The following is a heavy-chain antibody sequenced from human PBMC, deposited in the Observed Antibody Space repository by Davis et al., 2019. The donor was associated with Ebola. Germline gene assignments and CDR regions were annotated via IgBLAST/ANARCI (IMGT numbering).Heavy chain of an antibody. V-gene: IGHV3-30*03. J-gene: IGHJ6*02. CDR1: GFTFSSYG. D-gene: IGHD4-17*01. Sequence: GGSLRLSCAASGFTFSSYGMHWVRQAPGKGLEWVAVISYDGSNKYYADSVKGRFTISRDNSKNTLYLQMNSLRAEDTAVYYCAREGNGDYSNYHYGMDVWGQGTTVTVSS. CDR2: ISYDGSNK. CDR3: AREGNGDYSNYHYGMDV.